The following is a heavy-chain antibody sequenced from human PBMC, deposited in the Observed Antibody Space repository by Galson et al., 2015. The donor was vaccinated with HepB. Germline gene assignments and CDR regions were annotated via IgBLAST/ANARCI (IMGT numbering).Heavy chain of an antibody. D-gene: IGHD3-3*01. CDR1: GFTFSSYG. J-gene: IGHJ6*02. CDR3: ARARLHYDFWSGYSAPYYYYGMDV. V-gene: IGHV3-33*01. CDR2: IWYDGSNK. Sequence: SLRLSCAASGFTFSSYGMHWVRQAPGKGLEWVAVIWYDGSNKYYADSVKGRFTISRDNSKNTLYLQMNSLRAEDTAVYYCARARLHYDFWSGYSAPYYYYGMDVWGQATTVTVSS.